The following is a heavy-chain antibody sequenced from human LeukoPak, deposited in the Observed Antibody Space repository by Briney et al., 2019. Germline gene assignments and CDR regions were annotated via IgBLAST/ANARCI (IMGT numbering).Heavy chain of an antibody. CDR3: AREGGVGPTAPPDYYSYQMDV. Sequence: SSVKVSCKASGGTFSSYAISWVRQAPGQGLEWMGGIIPIFGTANYAQKFQGRVTITTDTSTSTAYMELRSLRSDDTAVYYCAREGGVGPTAPPDYYSYQMDVWGKGTTVTVSS. D-gene: IGHD1-26*01. CDR1: GGTFSSYA. J-gene: IGHJ6*03. V-gene: IGHV1-69*05. CDR2: IIPIFGTA.